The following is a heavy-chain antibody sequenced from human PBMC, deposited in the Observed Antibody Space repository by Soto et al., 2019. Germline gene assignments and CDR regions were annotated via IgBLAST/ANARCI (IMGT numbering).Heavy chain of an antibody. D-gene: IGHD6-19*01. CDR2: INPNGGGT. V-gene: IGHV1-2*02. CDR3: ATSSDWSPLLDY. CDR1: KNTFSGYY. Sequence: ASVKVSCKTSKNTFSGYYLHWVRQDPGQGLEWMGWINPNGGGTIYAQKFQGRPTLTRDTSITTAYMELSRLRSDDTAFYYCATSSDWSPLLDYWGQGTLVTVSS. J-gene: IGHJ4*02.